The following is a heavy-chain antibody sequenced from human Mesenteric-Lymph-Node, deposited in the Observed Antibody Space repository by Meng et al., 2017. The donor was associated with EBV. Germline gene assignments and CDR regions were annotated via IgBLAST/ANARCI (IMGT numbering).Heavy chain of an antibody. CDR3: AKNYYHFDY. Sequence: QVLLVESGGGVVQPGRSLRLSCASSGFTFSNFGLHWVRQAPGKGLEWVALISYDGNNQYYADSVKGRFTISRDNSKNTLYLQMNSLRVEDTAVYYCAKNYYHFDYWGQGTLVTVSS. J-gene: IGHJ4*02. D-gene: IGHD3-10*01. CDR2: ISYDGNNQ. CDR1: GFTFSNFG. V-gene: IGHV3-30*18.